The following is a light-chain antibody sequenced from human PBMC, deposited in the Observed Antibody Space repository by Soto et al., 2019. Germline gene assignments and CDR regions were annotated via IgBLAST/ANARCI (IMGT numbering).Light chain of an antibody. Sequence: ALQLTQSPSSLSASVGDGVTITCRASQGISSNLLAWYQQKPGKAPKPLIYDASTLKTGVPSRFSGSGSGSEFNFTITGLQPDDFATYFCQQYNTYATFGQGTRLEI. CDR3: QQYNTYAT. CDR2: DAS. CDR1: QGISSN. J-gene: IGKJ5*01. V-gene: IGKV1-13*02.